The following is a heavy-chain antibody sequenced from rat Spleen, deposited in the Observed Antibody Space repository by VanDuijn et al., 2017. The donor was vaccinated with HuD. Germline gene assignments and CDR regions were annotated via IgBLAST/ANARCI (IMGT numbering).Heavy chain of an antibody. V-gene: IGHV5-22*01. Sequence: EVQLVESGGGLVQPGRSLKLSCAASGFTFSNYYMAWVRQGPKKGLEWVASISYEGTSTYYGDSAKGRFTISRNNANTTLFLQVNSLTSEDTATYYCARHGGYNLYFFDLWGQGVMVTVSS. J-gene: IGHJ2*01. CDR3: ARHGGYNLYFFDL. CDR2: ISYEGTST. D-gene: IGHD1-10*01. CDR1: GFTFSNYY.